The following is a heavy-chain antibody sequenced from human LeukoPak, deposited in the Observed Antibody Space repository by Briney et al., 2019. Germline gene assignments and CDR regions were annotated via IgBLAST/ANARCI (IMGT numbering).Heavy chain of an antibody. CDR3: ARDSLVHPNRWFDP. CDR2: IYTSGST. CDR1: GGSISSDY. Sequence: PSETLSLTCTVSGGSISSDYWSWIRHPDGKGLEWIGRIYTSGSTNYNPSLKSRVSMSVDTSTNQFSLKLSSVTAADTAAYYCARDSLVHPNRWFDPWGQGTLVIVSS. V-gene: IGHV4-4*07. D-gene: IGHD6-13*01. J-gene: IGHJ5*02.